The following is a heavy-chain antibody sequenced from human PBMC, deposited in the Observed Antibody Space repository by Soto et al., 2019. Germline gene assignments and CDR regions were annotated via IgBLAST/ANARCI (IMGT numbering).Heavy chain of an antibody. J-gene: IGHJ6*01. CDR1: GGTFSSHD. CDR3: ARAKPGSSQNGYYHDGLDV. V-gene: IGHV1-69*06. Sequence: QVQLVQSGAEVKKPGSSVKVSCKASGGTFSSHDITLVRQAPGQGLEWMGAIIPIFRAPNYAQKLQGRVTNTADTSTSTVYMDRTSLRNDDTAVYYSARAKPGSSQNGYYHDGLDVWGHGTKVTVSS. CDR2: IIPIFRAP. D-gene: IGHD1-26*01.